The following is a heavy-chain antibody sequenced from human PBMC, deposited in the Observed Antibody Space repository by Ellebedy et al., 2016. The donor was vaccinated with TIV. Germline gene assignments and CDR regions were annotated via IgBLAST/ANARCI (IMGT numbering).Heavy chain of an antibody. V-gene: IGHV3-53*01. Sequence: PGGSLRLSCAASGFTVSSNYMNWVRQAPGKGLEWVSVIYSGADGGDTYYADSVKGRFTISRDNSTKTLYLQMNSLRAEDTAVYYCARDAADSGGKFDYWGQGALVTVSS. D-gene: IGHD4-23*01. CDR2: IYSGADGGDT. J-gene: IGHJ4*02. CDR3: ARDAADSGGKFDY. CDR1: GFTVSSNY.